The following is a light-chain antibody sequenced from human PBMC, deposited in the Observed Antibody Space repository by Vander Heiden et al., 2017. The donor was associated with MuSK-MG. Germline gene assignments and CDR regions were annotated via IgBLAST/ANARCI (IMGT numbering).Light chain of an antibody. V-gene: IGLV1-51*01. CDR1: NSNIGNNY. Sequence: QSVLTQPPSVSAAPGEKVTISCSGSNSNIGNNYVSWYQHRPGTAPKLLIYDNSKRPSGIPDRFSGSRSGTSATLDITGLQTGEEADYYCGTWDSSLSAAVFGGGTKLTVL. CDR2: DNS. J-gene: IGLJ3*02. CDR3: GTWDSSLSAAV.